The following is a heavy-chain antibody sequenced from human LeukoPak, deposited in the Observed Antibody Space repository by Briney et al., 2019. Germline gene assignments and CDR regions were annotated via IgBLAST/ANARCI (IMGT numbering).Heavy chain of an antibody. CDR3: ARDSSSGSYYGYFQH. Sequence: GASVKVSCKASGYTFTSYYMHWVRQAPGQGLEWMGIINPGGGGTSYAQKFQGRVTMTTDTSTSTAYMELRSLRSDDTAVYYCARDSSSGSYYGYFQHWGQGTLVTVSS. CDR2: INPGGGGT. D-gene: IGHD1-26*01. J-gene: IGHJ1*01. CDR1: GYTFTSYY. V-gene: IGHV1-46*01.